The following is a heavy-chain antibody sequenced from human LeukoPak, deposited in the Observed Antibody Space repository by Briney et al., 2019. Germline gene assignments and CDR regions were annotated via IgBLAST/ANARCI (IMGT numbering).Heavy chain of an antibody. V-gene: IGHV3-7*01. CDR1: GFTISSYW. CDR2: IKQDGSEK. CDR3: AREAKAGPIPGYYYYYMDV. J-gene: IGHJ6*03. D-gene: IGHD6-13*01. Sequence: PGRSLRLSCAASGFTISSYWMSWVRQAPGKGLEWVANIKQDGSEKYYVDSVKGRFTISRDNAKDSLYLQMNSLRAEDTAVYYCAREAKAGPIPGYYYYYMDVWGKGTTVTVSS.